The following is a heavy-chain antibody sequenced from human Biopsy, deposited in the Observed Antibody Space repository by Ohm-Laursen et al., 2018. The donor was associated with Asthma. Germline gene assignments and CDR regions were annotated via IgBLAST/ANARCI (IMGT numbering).Heavy chain of an antibody. Sequence: SLRLSCAASRFTYEMHWVRQAPGKGLEWVAVISYDGSSIYYADSVKGRFTISRDNSKNTLSLQMNSLTAEDTAVYYRAREGVAGTHIEDWGQRTLVTVSS. CDR2: ISYDGSSI. V-gene: IGHV3-30-3*01. D-gene: IGHD6-19*01. J-gene: IGHJ4*02. CDR3: AREGVAGTHIED. CDR1: RFTYE.